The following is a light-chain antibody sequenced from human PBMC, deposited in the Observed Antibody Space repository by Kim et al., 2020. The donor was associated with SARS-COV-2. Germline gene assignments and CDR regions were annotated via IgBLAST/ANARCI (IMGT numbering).Light chain of an antibody. CDR2: DVS. CDR3: SSFTSSSTYV. Sequence: QSALTQPASVSGSPGQSITISCTGTSSDIGGYNYVSWYQQHPGKAPKLMIHDVSKRPSGVSNRFSGSKSGNMASLTISGLQAEDEADYYCSSFTSSSTYVFGTGTKVTVL. CDR1: SSDIGGYNY. J-gene: IGLJ1*01. V-gene: IGLV2-14*03.